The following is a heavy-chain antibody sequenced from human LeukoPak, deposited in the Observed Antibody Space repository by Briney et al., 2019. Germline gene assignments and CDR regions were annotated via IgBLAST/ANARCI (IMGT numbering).Heavy chain of an antibody. J-gene: IGHJ2*01. V-gene: IGHV4-4*02. CDR3: ARPKQGFWSGYYTSWYFDL. D-gene: IGHD3-3*01. Sequence: SETLSLTCAVSGGSISSNNWWGWVRQPPGKGLEWIGEIYHSGSPNYNPSLKSRVTISVDKSRNHFSLNLSSVTAADTAVYYCARPKQGFWSGYYTSWYFDLWGRGTLVTVSS. CDR1: GGSISSNNW. CDR2: IYHSGSP.